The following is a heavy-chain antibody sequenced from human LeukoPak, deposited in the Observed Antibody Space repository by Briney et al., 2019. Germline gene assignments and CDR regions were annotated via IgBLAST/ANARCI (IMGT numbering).Heavy chain of an antibody. D-gene: IGHD5-12*01. CDR1: GGTFRNYA. CDR3: ARAQAGNYDWPLDL. V-gene: IGHV1-69*05. Sequence: PGSSVMVSCKASGGTFRNYALSWVRQAPGQGLEWMGAIIPFLDTSNYPPKFQDRVTITTDESTSTAYMELSSLRSDDTAVYYCARAQAGNYDWPLDLWGQGTLVTVSS. CDR2: IIPFLDTS. J-gene: IGHJ5*02.